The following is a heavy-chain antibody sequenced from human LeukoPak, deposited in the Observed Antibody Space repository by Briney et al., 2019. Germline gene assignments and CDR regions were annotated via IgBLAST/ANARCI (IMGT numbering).Heavy chain of an antibody. D-gene: IGHD3-10*01. Sequence: SETLSLTCTVSAGSISSSRYYWGWIRQRPGRGLEWTGSIYYSGSTYYNPSLKSRVTISLDTSKNQFSLNLRSVTAADTAVYYCSTGMLRGLAPVFLDYWGQGTLATVSS. CDR3: STGMLRGLAPVFLDY. J-gene: IGHJ4*02. V-gene: IGHV4-39*07. CDR2: IYYSGST. CDR1: AGSISSSRYY.